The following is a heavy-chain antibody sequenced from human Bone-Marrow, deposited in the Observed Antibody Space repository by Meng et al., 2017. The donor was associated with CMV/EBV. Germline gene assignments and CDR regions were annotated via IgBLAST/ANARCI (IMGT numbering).Heavy chain of an antibody. Sequence: GESLKISCAASEFMFNTYSMNWVRQAPGKGLEWVSSIDSSSNYRHYADSVEGRFTISRDNAKNSLYLQINSLRAEDTAVYYCAKHYSRTVADAFDVWGQGTMVTVSS. CDR2: IDSSSNYR. J-gene: IGHJ3*01. CDR1: EFMFNTYS. CDR3: AKHYSRTVADAFDV. V-gene: IGHV3-21*01. D-gene: IGHD1-26*01.